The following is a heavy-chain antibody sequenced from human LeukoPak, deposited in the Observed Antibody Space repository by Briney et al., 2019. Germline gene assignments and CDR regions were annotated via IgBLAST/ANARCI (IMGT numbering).Heavy chain of an antibody. V-gene: IGHV3-49*04. CDR3: SRGPILLWIHNGMDV. CDR1: GFIFGDPA. Sequence: GRSLRLSCLAYGFIFGDPAMSWVRQAPGKGLEWVGLIRSKAYGATTEYAASVKGRFTISRDDSNGFAYLQMDYLKAEDTALYYCSRGPILLWIHNGMDVWGQRTTVTGSS. D-gene: IGHD3-10*01. J-gene: IGHJ6*02. CDR2: IRSKAYGATT.